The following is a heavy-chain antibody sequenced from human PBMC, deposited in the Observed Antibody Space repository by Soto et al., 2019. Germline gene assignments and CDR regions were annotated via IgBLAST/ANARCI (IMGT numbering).Heavy chain of an antibody. CDR2: IKPDGSEK. J-gene: IGHJ4*02. CDR1: GFIFSSYW. D-gene: IGHD6-19*01. Sequence: EVQLVESGGGLVQPGGSLRLSCAASGFIFSSYWMTWVRQAPGKGLEWVANIKPDGSEKSYVDSVKGRFTISRDNAKNSLYLQMNSLRAEDTATYYCATFGRRVSGSLVHWGQGTLVTVSS. V-gene: IGHV3-7*02. CDR3: ATFGRRVSGSLVH.